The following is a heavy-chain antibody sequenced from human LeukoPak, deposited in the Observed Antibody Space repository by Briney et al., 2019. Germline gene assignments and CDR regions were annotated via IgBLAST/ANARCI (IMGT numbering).Heavy chain of an antibody. CDR2: FDPEDGET. Sequence: GASVKVSCKVSGYTLTELSMHWVRQAPGKGLEWMGGFDPEDGETIYAQKFHGRVTTTEDTSTDTAYMELSSLRSEDTAVYYCATDKLGEQQLGSFDYWGQGTLVTVSS. J-gene: IGHJ4*02. V-gene: IGHV1-24*01. D-gene: IGHD6-13*01. CDR3: ATDKLGEQQLGSFDY. CDR1: GYTLTELS.